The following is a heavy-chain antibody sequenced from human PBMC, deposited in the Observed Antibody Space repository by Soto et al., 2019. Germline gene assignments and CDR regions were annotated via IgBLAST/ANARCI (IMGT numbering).Heavy chain of an antibody. D-gene: IGHD1-1*01. CDR1: GVSIHDSHSF. CDR2: VYYSGGA. J-gene: IGHJ5*01. V-gene: IGHV4-39*01. CDR3: GRVLEGATRHTDFDS. Sequence: SETLSLTCAVSGVSIHDSHSFWGWIRQPPGKGLEFIANVYYSGGAHYNPSSKSRVTISVDTATNQVSLRMSSVTAADTPVYACGRVLEGATRHTDFDSWGQGTLVTVSS.